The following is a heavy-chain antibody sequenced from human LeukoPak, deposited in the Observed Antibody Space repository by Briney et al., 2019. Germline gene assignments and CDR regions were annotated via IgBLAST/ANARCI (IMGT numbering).Heavy chain of an antibody. CDR3: ARDPGIVVVPAAMPYYYGMDV. D-gene: IGHD2-2*01. CDR1: GFTFSSYA. CDR2: ISYDGSNK. Sequence: GGSLRLSCAASGFTFSSYAMHWVRQAPGKGLEWVAVISYDGSNKYYADSVKGRFTISRDNSKNTLYLQMNSLGAEDTAVYYCARDPGIVVVPAAMPYYYGMDVWGQGTTVTVSS. J-gene: IGHJ6*02. V-gene: IGHV3-30-3*01.